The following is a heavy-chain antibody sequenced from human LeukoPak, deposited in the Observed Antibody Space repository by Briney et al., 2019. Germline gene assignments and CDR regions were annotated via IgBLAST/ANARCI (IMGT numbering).Heavy chain of an antibody. Sequence: GGSLRLSCAASGFTVSSNYMSWVRQAPGKGLEWVSYISSSSSTIYYADSVKGRFTISRDNAKNSLYLQMNSLRAEDTAVYYCARERDRWFDPWGQGTLVTVSS. CDR2: ISSSSSTI. CDR3: ARERDRWFDP. V-gene: IGHV3-48*01. J-gene: IGHJ5*02. CDR1: GFTVSSNY.